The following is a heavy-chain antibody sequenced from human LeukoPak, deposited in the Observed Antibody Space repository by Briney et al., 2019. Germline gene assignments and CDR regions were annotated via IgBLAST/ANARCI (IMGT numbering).Heavy chain of an antibody. CDR2: IYYSGST. CDR1: GGSISSSSYY. V-gene: IGHV4-39*01. Sequence: SETLSLTCTVSGGSISSSSYYWGWIRQPPGKGLEWIGSIYYSGSTYYNPSLKSRVTISVDTSKNQFSLKLSSVTAAGTAVYYCARQGGYCSSTSCYPEENYYMDVWGKGTTVTISS. J-gene: IGHJ6*03. D-gene: IGHD2-2*01. CDR3: ARQGGYCSSTSCYPEENYYMDV.